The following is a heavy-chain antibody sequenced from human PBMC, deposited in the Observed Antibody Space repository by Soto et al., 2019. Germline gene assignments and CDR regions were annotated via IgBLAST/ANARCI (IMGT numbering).Heavy chain of an antibody. CDR2: ISYDGSNK. V-gene: IGHV3-30-3*01. D-gene: IGHD1-26*01. J-gene: IGHJ6*02. Sequence: QVQLVESGGGVVQPGRSLRLSCAASGFTFSSYAMHWVRQAPGKGLEWVAVISYDGSNKYYADSVKGRFTISRDNSKNTLYLQMNSLRAEDTAVYYCARDLGIVGATYDYYYGMDVWGQGTTATVSS. CDR1: GFTFSSYA. CDR3: ARDLGIVGATYDYYYGMDV.